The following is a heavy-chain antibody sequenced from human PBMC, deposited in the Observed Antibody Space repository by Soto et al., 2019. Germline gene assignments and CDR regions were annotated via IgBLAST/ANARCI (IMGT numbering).Heavy chain of an antibody. V-gene: IGHV3-23*01. CDR3: ASPGGWFGYFGY. Sequence: GGSLRLSCAASGFPFSSYAMTWVRQAPGKGLEWVSAISGSGGSTYYADSVKGRFTISRDNSKNTLYLQMNSLRAEDTAVYYCASPGGWFGYFGYWGQGTLVTVSS. J-gene: IGHJ4*02. CDR2: ISGSGGST. CDR1: GFPFSSYA. D-gene: IGHD3-10*01.